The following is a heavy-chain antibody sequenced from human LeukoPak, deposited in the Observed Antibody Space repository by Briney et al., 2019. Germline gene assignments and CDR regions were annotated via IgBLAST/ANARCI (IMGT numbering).Heavy chain of an antibody. CDR1: VGPVRHYY. CDR3: ARHFAYSSSSYFDY. D-gene: IGHD6-6*01. J-gene: IGHJ4*02. Sequence: SETLSVTCSVSVGPVRHYYWSWIRQPPGKGLEWIGYVYYTGSTNYNPSLKSRVTMFEDKSKNQFSLRLYSVTVADTAVYYCARHFAYSSSSYFDYWGQGSLVTVSS. V-gene: IGHV4-59*08. CDR2: VYYTGST.